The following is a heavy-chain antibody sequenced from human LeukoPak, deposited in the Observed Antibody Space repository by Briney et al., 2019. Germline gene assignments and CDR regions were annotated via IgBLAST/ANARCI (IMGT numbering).Heavy chain of an antibody. J-gene: IGHJ6*03. CDR3: ARRAGGGLAYYYMDV. Sequence: PGGSLRLSCAASGFTFSSYAMSWVRQAPGKGLEWVANIKQDGSEKYYVDSVKGRFTISRDNAKNSLYLQMNSLRAEDTAVYYCARRAGGGLAYYYMDVWGKGTTVTVSS. V-gene: IGHV3-7*01. CDR1: GFTFSSYA. D-gene: IGHD3-16*01. CDR2: IKQDGSEK.